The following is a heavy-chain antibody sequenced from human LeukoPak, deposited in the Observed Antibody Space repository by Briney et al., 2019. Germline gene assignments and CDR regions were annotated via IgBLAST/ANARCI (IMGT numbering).Heavy chain of an antibody. CDR3: ARGRYSGYEFDY. V-gene: IGHV1-69*04. D-gene: IGHD5-12*01. J-gene: IGHJ4*02. CDR1: GGTFSSYA. Sequence: ASVKVSCKASGGTFSSYAISWVRQAPGQGLEWMGRIIPILGIANYAQKFQGRVTITADKSTSTAYMELSSLRSEDTAVYYCARGRYSGYEFDYWGQGTLVTVSS. CDR2: IIPILGIA.